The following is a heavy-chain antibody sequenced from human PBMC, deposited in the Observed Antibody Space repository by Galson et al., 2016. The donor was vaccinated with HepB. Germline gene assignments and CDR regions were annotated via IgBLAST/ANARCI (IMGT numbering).Heavy chain of an antibody. CDR2: INDDGTVT. CDR1: GFTFSSYW. Sequence: SLRLSCAASGFTFSSYWMHWVRQVPGKGLVWVSRINDDGTVTTYADSVKGRFTISRDNAKNTLSLQMNSLRAEDTAVYYCTRHLRTYFYGMDVWGKGTTVTVSS. J-gene: IGHJ6*04. D-gene: IGHD3-16*01. V-gene: IGHV3-74*01. CDR3: TRHLRTYFYGMDV.